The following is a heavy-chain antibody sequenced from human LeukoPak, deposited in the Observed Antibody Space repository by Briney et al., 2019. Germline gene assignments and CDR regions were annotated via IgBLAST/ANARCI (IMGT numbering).Heavy chain of an antibody. J-gene: IGHJ6*02. CDR1: GFTFSTYA. CDR2: ISGSGGST. D-gene: IGHD3-10*01. CDR3: AKSGGLSGSGRLAMDV. V-gene: IGHV3-23*01. Sequence: PGGSLRPSCAASGFTFSTYAMSWVRLAPGKGLEWVSGISGSGGSTYYADSVKGRFTSSRDNSNNTLYVQMNSLRVEDTAVYYCAKSGGLSGSGRLAMDVWGQGTTVTVSS.